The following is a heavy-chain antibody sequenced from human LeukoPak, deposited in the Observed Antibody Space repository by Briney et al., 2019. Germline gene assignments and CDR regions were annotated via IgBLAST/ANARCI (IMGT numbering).Heavy chain of an antibody. V-gene: IGHV4-39*01. D-gene: IGHD2-2*01. CDR3: VRRAIVVVPAAPADAFDI. CDR1: GGSISSSSYY. CDR2: IYYSGST. Sequence: PSETLSLTCTVSGGSISSSSYYWGWIRQPPGKGLEWIGSIYYSGSTYYNPSLKSRVTISVDTSKNQFSLKLSSVTAADTAVYYCVRRAIVVVPAAPADAFDIWGQGTMDTVSS. J-gene: IGHJ3*02.